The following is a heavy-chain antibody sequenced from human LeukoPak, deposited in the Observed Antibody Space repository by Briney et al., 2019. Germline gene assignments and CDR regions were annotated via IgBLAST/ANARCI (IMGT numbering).Heavy chain of an antibody. D-gene: IGHD3-22*01. Sequence: GGSLRLSCAASGFTVSSNYMSWVRQAPGKGLEWVSVIYSGGSTYYADSVKSRFTISRDNSKNTLYLQMNSLRAEDTAVYYCARRGRWDSYYYDTYFDPWGQGTLVTVSS. CDR1: GFTVSSNY. CDR3: ARRGRWDSYYYDTYFDP. V-gene: IGHV3-53*01. CDR2: IYSGGST. J-gene: IGHJ5*02.